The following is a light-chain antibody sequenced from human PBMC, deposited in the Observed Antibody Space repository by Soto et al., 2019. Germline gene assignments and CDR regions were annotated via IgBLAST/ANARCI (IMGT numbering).Light chain of an antibody. V-gene: IGLV2-23*01. CDR3: CSYAGSSTYVV. CDR1: SSDVGSYNL. J-gene: IGLJ2*01. CDR2: EGS. Sequence: QSALTQPASVSGSXXXSITXXXTXTSSDVGSYNLVSWYQQHPGKAPKLMIYEGSKRPSGVSNRFSGSKSGNTASLTISGLQAEDEADYYCCSYAGSSTYVVFGGGTKLTVL.